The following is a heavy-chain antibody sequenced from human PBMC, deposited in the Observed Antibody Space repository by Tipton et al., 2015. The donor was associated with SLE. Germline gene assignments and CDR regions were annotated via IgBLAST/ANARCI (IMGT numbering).Heavy chain of an antibody. D-gene: IGHD6-13*01. J-gene: IGHJ5*01. CDR2: FYHGGNT. Sequence: LSCAASGFTFSFFTMSWVRQAPGKGLEWIGSFYHGGNTYYNPSLKSRVSISGDTSNNQFSLKVRSVTAADTAVYLCARWTAAGATGWFDSWGQGTLVTVSS. CDR3: ARWTAAGATGWFDS. V-gene: IGHV4-38-2*01. CDR1: GFTFSFFT.